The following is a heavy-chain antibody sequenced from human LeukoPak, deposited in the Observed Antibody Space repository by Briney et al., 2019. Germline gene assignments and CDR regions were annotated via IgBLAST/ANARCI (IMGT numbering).Heavy chain of an antibody. CDR2: IKGDGSHT. CDR3: ASTGLDYYYNGMDV. V-gene: IGHV3-74*01. D-gene: IGHD3/OR15-3a*01. CDR1: GFTFSNYW. J-gene: IGHJ6*02. Sequence: GGSLRLSCAASGFTFSNYWMHWVRQAPGKGLVWVSRIKGDGSHTIYADSVKGRFTISRDNAKNSLYLQMNSLRAEDTAVYYCASTGLDYYYNGMDVWGQGTTVTVSS.